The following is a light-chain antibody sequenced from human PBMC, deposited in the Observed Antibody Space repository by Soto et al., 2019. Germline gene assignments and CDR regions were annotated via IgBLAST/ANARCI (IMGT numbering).Light chain of an antibody. J-gene: IGKJ1*01. Sequence: EIVLTQSPGTLSLSPGERATLSCRASKSVSSSYLAWYQKKPGQAPMLLNCVGSSRVAGIPDRFIGSGSGPAFTLTISRFEPEDFAVYYCQQYGSSLTWTFGQGTKVDIK. CDR2: VGS. V-gene: IGKV3-20*01. CDR1: KSVSSSY. CDR3: QQYGSSLTWT.